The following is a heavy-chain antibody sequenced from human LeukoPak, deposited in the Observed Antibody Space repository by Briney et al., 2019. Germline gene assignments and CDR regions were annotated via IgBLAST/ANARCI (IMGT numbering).Heavy chain of an antibody. CDR1: GYTFTNYA. V-gene: IGHV1-3*03. CDR3: ARDRGIAVAGTRRVYFDY. CDR2: INTGNGNT. Sequence: GASVKVSCKASGYTFTNYAMHWVRQAPGQRLEWMGWINTGNGNTKYSQEFQGRVTITRDTSANTAYMELSSLRSEDMAVYYCARDRGIAVAGTRRVYFDYWGQGTLVTVSS. J-gene: IGHJ4*02. D-gene: IGHD6-19*01.